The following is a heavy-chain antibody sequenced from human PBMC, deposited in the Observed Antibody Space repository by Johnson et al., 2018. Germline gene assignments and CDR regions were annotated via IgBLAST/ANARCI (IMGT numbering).Heavy chain of an antibody. CDR2: IIPILGIA. CDR3: AWRKLGELSSFYYHYYMDV. D-gene: IGHD3-16*02. Sequence: QVQLVESGAEVKKPGSSVKVSCKASGGTFSSYTISWVRQAPGQGLEWMGRIIPILGIANYAQKFQGRVTITADKSTRTAYMELSSVRSEDTAVYYCAWRKLGELSSFYYHYYMDVWGKGTTVTVSS. CDR1: GGTFSSYT. J-gene: IGHJ6*03. V-gene: IGHV1-69*09.